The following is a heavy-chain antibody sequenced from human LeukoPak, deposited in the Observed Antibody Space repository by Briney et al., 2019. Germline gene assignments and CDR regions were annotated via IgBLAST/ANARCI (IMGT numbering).Heavy chain of an antibody. J-gene: IGHJ5*02. CDR2: LTGSGVVT. D-gene: IGHD1-26*01. CDR1: GFTFSKSA. V-gene: IGHV3-23*01. CDR3: AKGTIPTTGCWFDL. Sequence: GGSLRLSCAASGFTFSKSAMTWIRQAPGKGLEWVAGLTGSGVVTDHSDAVKGRFIISRDNSKDTLYLQMNSLREDDTAIYFCAKGTIPTTGCWFDLWGQGNLVSVSS.